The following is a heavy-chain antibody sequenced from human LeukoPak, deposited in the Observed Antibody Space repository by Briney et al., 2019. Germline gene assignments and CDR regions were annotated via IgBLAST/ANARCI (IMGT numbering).Heavy chain of an antibody. J-gene: IGHJ5*02. V-gene: IGHV3-30*14. CDR3: ARENRWDWFDP. D-gene: IGHD1-14*01. CDR1: GFIFSNYP. Sequence: PGRSLRLSCAASGFIFSNYPMHWVRQAPGKGLEWVAVILDDGNNKYYADSVKGRFTISRDNSKNTLYLQMNSLRAEDTAVYYCARENRWDWFDPWGQGTLVTVSS. CDR2: ILDDGNNK.